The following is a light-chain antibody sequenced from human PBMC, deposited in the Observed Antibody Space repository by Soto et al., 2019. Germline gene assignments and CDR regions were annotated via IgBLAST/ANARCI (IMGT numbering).Light chain of an antibody. CDR1: QGISSA. CDR3: QQFNAYPIT. CDR2: DAS. J-gene: IGKJ5*01. Sequence: AIQLTQSPSSLSASVGDSVTITCRISQGISSALAWYQQKPGKPPELLIYDASSLESGVPSRFSGSGSGTDSTLTFSSLQPEDFATYYCQQFNAYPITFGQGTRLEIK. V-gene: IGKV1-13*02.